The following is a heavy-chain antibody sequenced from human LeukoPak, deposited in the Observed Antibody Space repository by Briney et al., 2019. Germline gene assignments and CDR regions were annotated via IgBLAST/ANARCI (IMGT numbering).Heavy chain of an antibody. CDR3: ASALKRASAGTLIDY. CDR1: GYTFTSHD. Sequence: ASVKVSCKASGYTFTSHDINWVRQATGQGLEWMGWMSPNSGNTGYAQKFQDRVAMTRNNSISTAYLELSSLESEDTAVYYCASALKRASAGTLIDYWGQGTLVTVSS. V-gene: IGHV1-8*01. D-gene: IGHD6-13*01. CDR2: MSPNSGNT. J-gene: IGHJ4*02.